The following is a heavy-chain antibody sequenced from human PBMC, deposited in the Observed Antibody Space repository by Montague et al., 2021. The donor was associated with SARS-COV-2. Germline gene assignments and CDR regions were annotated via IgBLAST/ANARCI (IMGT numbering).Heavy chain of an antibody. CDR1: GCSISSTAHY. V-gene: IGHV4-39*01. CDR3: ARQTTLLRGRAPPGV. CDR2: IYYTVNT. D-gene: IGHD3-10*01. Sequence: SETLSLTCTSSGCSISSTAHYCSWIRQPPGKGLDWIGSIYYTVNTYYNPSLKSRVTISVDASKNQFSLTLSSVSAADTAVYYCARQTTLLRGRAPPGVWGQGTTVNVSS. J-gene: IGHJ6*02.